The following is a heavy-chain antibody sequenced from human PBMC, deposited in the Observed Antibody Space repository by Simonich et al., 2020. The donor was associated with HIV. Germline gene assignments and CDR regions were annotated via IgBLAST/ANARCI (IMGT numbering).Heavy chain of an antibody. Sequence: EVKLVESGGGLVQPGGSLRLSCAASGFTFSSYTMNWVRQAPGKGLELISYISSSGSTIYYADYVKGRFTISRDNAKNSLYLQMNSLRAEDTAVYYCARDGAYYDFWSGYRPNWFDPWGQGTLVTVSS. V-gene: IGHV3-48*04. D-gene: IGHD3-3*01. J-gene: IGHJ5*02. CDR1: GFTFSSYT. CDR3: ARDGAYYDFWSGYRPNWFDP. CDR2: ISSSGSTI.